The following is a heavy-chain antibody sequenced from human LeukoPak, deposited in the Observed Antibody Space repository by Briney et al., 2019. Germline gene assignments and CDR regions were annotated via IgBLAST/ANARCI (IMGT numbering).Heavy chain of an antibody. CDR2: ISSSSSYI. V-gene: IGHV3-21*01. CDR3: ARDHFGGWAVAGTTLSPHMDV. J-gene: IGHJ6*03. D-gene: IGHD6-19*01. CDR1: GFTFSSYS. Sequence: GGSLRLSCAASGFTFSSYSMNWVRQAPGKGLEWVSSISSSSSYIYYADSVKGRFTISRDNAKNSLYLQMNSLRAEDTAVYYCARDHFGGWAVAGTTLSPHMDVWGKGTTVTVSS.